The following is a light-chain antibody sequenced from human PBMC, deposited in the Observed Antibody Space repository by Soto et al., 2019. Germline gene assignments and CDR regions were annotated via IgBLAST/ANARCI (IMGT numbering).Light chain of an antibody. J-gene: IGKJ2*01. V-gene: IGKV3-20*01. Sequence: EIVLAQSPGTLSLSPGERATLFCRASQSISKYLAWYQQRPGQSPRLLIYAASSRATGVPDRFSGGGSATDFTLTVSRLEPEDFAVYYCQQYGGSPRTFGQGTKLEI. CDR1: QSISKY. CDR2: AAS. CDR3: QQYGGSPRT.